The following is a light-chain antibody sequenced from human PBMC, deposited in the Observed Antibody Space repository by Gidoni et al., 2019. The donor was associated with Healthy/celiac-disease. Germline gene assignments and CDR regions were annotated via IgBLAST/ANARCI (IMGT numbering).Light chain of an antibody. CDR2: DVS. CDR1: SSDVGGYNY. J-gene: IGLJ1*01. CDR3: SSYTSSSTSYV. V-gene: IGLV2-14*03. Sequence: QSALTQPASVSGSPGQSITISCTGTSSDVGGYNYVSWYQQHPGKAPKLMIDDVSNRPSGVSNRVSGSKSGNTASLTISGLQAEDEADYYCSSYTSSSTSYVFGTGTKVTVL.